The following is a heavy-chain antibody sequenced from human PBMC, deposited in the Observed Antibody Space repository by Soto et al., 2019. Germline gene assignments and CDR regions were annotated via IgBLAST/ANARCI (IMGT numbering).Heavy chain of an antibody. J-gene: IGHJ6*01. Sequence: EVQLVESGGGLVQPGRSLRLSCADSGFTFDDYAMHWVRQAPGKGLEGVSGISWNSANMTYADSVKARFTISRDNAKNYLSLQMNSRREEDTALYYCVKDISGRGSYYYYYGMDVW. CDR3: VKDISGRGSYYYYYGMDV. CDR1: GFTFDDYA. V-gene: IGHV3-9*01. CDR2: ISWNSANM. D-gene: IGHD3-16*01.